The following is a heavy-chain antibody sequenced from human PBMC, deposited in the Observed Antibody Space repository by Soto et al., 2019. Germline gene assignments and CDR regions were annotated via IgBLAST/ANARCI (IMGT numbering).Heavy chain of an antibody. CDR2: IRGGGDAA. D-gene: IGHD7-27*01. CDR3: ARKILGSTTRPNYWYFDL. J-gene: IGHJ2*01. V-gene: IGHV3-23*01. CDR1: GFTFINYA. Sequence: EVQVLESGGGLVQPGGSLRLSCAGSGFTFINYAMNWVRQAPGKGLEWVSSIRGGGDAAFFPDSVRGRFTISRDNSKNTVTLQINSLGVDDTAVYYCARKILGSTTRPNYWYFDLRGRGTLVTVSS.